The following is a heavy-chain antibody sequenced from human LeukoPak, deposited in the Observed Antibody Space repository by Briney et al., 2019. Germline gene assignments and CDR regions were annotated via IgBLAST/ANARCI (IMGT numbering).Heavy chain of an antibody. D-gene: IGHD3-22*01. Sequence: SETLSLTCTVSGGSISSYYWSWIRQPAGKGLEWIGRIYTSGSTNYNPSLKSRVTMSVDTSKNQFSLKLSSVTAADTAVYYCARAGREYYYDSSGSANLDYWGQGTLVTVSS. CDR1: GGSISSYY. V-gene: IGHV4-4*07. J-gene: IGHJ4*02. CDR3: ARAGREYYYDSSGSANLDY. CDR2: IYTSGST.